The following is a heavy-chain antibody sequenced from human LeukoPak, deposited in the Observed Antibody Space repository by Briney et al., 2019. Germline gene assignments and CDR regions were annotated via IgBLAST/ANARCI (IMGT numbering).Heavy chain of an antibody. J-gene: IGHJ4*02. CDR2: ISGAGSTT. D-gene: IGHD6-13*01. CDR1: GFTFSSYA. V-gene: IGHV3-23*01. CDR3: AKGRVAAAGTWGYFDY. Sequence: GESLRLSCAASGFTFSSYAMTWVRQAPGKGLEWVSTISGAGSTTYYADSVKGRFTISRDNSKNTLFLQMNTLRAEDTAVYYCAKGRVAAAGTWGYFDYWGQGTLVTVSS.